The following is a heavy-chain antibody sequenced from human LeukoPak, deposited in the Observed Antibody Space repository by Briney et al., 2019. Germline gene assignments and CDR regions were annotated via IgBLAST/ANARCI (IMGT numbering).Heavy chain of an antibody. CDR2: IYYSGST. CDR1: GGSISSGDYY. J-gene: IGHJ4*02. V-gene: IGHV4-30-4*01. D-gene: IGHD3-22*01. Sequence: SETLSLTCTVSGGSISSGDYYWSWIRQPPGKGLEWIGYIYYSGSTYYNPSLKSRVTISVDTSKNQFSLKLSSVTAADTAVYYCARGRKPYDSSGYSSFDYWGQGTLVTVSS. CDR3: ARGRKPYDSSGYSSFDY.